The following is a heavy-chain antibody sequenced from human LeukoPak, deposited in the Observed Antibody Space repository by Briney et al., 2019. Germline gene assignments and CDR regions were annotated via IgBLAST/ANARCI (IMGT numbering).Heavy chain of an antibody. CDR3: ARMTTVTPRGRDFDY. CDR1: GGSISSFY. D-gene: IGHD4-17*01. J-gene: IGHJ4*02. Sequence: KSSETLSLTCTVSGGSISSFYWSWFRQPPGKGLEWIGYMYYSGSTYYNPSLKSRVTISVDTSKNQFSLKLSSVTAADTAVYYCARMTTVTPRGRDFDYWGQGTLVTVSS. V-gene: IGHV4-59*01. CDR2: MYYSGST.